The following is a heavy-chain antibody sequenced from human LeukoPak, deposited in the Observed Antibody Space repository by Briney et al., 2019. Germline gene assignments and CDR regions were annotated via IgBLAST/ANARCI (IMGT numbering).Heavy chain of an antibody. J-gene: IGHJ6*03. D-gene: IGHD3-10*01. V-gene: IGHV3-21*05. CDR1: GFTFSDYS. CDR2: IGIDSGNT. Sequence: GGSLRLSCAASGFTFSDYSMNWVRQAPGKGLEWISYIGIDSGNTNYADSVKGRFTISRDNAKNSLYLQMNSLRAEDTAVYYCARDPEGTYYYMDVWGKGTTVTVSS. CDR3: ARDPEGTYYYMDV.